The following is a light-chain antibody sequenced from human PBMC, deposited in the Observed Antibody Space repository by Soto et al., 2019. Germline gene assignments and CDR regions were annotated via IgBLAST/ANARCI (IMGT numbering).Light chain of an antibody. CDR3: QQRSNWPPIT. Sequence: EIVMTQSPATLSVSPGERATLSCWASQSVGSNLAWYQQKPGQAPRLLIYGASTRANGIPARFSGSGSGTELTLTISSLQSEDFAVYYCQQRSNWPPITFGQGTRLEIK. V-gene: IGKV3-15*01. CDR1: QSVGSN. CDR2: GAS. J-gene: IGKJ5*01.